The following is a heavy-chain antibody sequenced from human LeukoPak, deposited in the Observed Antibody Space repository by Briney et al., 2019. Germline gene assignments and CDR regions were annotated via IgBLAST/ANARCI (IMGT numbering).Heavy chain of an antibody. CDR3: ASLTTGTTFRI. D-gene: IGHD1-1*01. J-gene: IGHJ3*02. Sequence: ASAKVSCKASGYTFTSYYMHWVRQAPGQGLEWMGIINPSGGSTSYAQKFQGRVTMTRDMSTSTVNMELSSLRSEDTAVYYCASLTTGTTFRIWGQETMVSVSS. CDR2: INPSGGST. CDR1: GYTFTSYY. V-gene: IGHV1-46*01.